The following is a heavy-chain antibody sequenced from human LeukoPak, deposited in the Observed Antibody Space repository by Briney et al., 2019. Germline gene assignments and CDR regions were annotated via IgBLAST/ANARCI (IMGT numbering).Heavy chain of an antibody. V-gene: IGHV3-23*01. CDR2: MTGPADTT. CDR1: GFNFNNFA. Sequence: PGGSLRLPGAASGFNFNNFAISWVRQAPGKGPEWLSAMTGPADTTYYAESVKGRFTISRYYSKSMVYLQMNSLRVEDTAIYYCAKGADIDHGCRGTLVPVSS. D-gene: IGHD3-9*01. CDR3: AKGADIDH. J-gene: IGHJ4*02.